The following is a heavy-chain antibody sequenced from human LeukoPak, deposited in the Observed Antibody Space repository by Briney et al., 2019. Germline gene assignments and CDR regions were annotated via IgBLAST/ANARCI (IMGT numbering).Heavy chain of an antibody. CDR1: GDSFSNSSVA. V-gene: IGHV6-1*01. J-gene: IGHJ4*02. CDR3: ARGYSYAYDY. D-gene: IGHD5-18*01. CDR2: TYYRSTWYN. Sequence: SQTLSLTCAISGDSFSNSSVAWNWIRQSPSRGLEWLGRTYYRSTWYNDYAVSVKSRITINPDTSKNQFSLQLNSVSPEDTSIYYCARGYSYAYDYWGQGTLVTVSS.